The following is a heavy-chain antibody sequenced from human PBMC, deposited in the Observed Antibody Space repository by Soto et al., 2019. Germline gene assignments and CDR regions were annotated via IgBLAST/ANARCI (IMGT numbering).Heavy chain of an antibody. CDR2: IYSGGSI. D-gene: IGHD3-16*01. J-gene: IGHJ4*02. Sequence: QVQLQESGPGLVQPSQTLSLTCTVSGDSISSDDSNWSWIRQPPGKGLEWLGHIYSGGSIYTNPSLGGRLTISADMSTHQFSLNLNSVTAADPAVYYCAKGPPGDNVDSWGQGTLVTVSS. CDR3: AKGPPGDNVDS. CDR1: GDSISSDDSN. V-gene: IGHV4-30-4*01.